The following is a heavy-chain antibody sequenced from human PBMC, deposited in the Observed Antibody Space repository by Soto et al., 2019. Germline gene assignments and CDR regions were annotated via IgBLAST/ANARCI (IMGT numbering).Heavy chain of an antibody. D-gene: IGHD4-17*01. Sequence: QVQLQESGPGLVKPSQTLSLTCTVSGGSISSGGYYWSWIRQHPGKGLEWIGYIYYSGSTYYNPSLKSRVTISVDTSKNQFSLKLSSVTAADTAVYYCSRLDYGDLGYYFDYWGQGTLVTVSS. J-gene: IGHJ4*02. CDR3: SRLDYGDLGYYFDY. CDR2: IYYSGST. V-gene: IGHV4-31*03. CDR1: GGSISSGGYY.